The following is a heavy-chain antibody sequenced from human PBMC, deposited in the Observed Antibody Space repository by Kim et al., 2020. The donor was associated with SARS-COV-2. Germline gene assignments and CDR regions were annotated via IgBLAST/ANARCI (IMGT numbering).Heavy chain of an antibody. D-gene: IGHD6-19*01. V-gene: IGHV3-33*01. J-gene: IGHJ6*02. CDR3: ARDLQWQRYGMDV. Sequence: YADSVKGRFTISRDNSKNTLYLQMNSLRAEDTAVYYCARDLQWQRYGMDVWGQGTTVTVSS.